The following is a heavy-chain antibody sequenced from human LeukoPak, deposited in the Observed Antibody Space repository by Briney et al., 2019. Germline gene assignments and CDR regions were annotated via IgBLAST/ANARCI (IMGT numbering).Heavy chain of an antibody. J-gene: IGHJ4*02. V-gene: IGHV3-30*03. CDR3: AGTAAGMN. CDR2: ISYDGSNK. CDR1: GFTFSSYG. D-gene: IGHD6-13*01. Sequence: PGGSLRLSCAASGFTFSSYGMHWVRQAPGKGLEWVAVISYDGSNKYYADSVKGRFTISRDNSKNTLYLQMNSLRAEDTAVYYCAGTAAGMNWGQGTLVTVSS.